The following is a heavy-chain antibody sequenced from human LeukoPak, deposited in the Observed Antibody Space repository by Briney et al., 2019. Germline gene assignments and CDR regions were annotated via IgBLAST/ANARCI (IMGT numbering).Heavy chain of an antibody. CDR2: LSGGGDST. V-gene: IGHV3-23*01. Sequence: GGSLRLSCAASGFTFSSYAMSWVHQAPGKGLEWVSALSGGGDSTYYADSVKGRFTISRDNFKNTLYLQMNSLRAEDTAVYYCASLHRAYYGMDVWGQGTTVTVSS. CDR3: ASLHRAYYGMDV. D-gene: IGHD4-11*01. CDR1: GFTFSSYA. J-gene: IGHJ6*02.